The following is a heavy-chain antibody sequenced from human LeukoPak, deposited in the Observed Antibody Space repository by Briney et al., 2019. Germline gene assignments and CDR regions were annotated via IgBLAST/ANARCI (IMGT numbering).Heavy chain of an antibody. Sequence: GGSLRLSCAASGFTFSSYGMSWVRQAPGKGLEWVSAVSGSGGSTYCGDSVKGRFTISRDDSKNRVYLQMNSLRAEDTAVYYCAKDSSSWYFDNWGQGTLVTVSS. CDR3: AKDSSSWYFDN. J-gene: IGHJ4*02. V-gene: IGHV3-23*01. D-gene: IGHD6-13*01. CDR1: GFTFSSYG. CDR2: VSGSGGST.